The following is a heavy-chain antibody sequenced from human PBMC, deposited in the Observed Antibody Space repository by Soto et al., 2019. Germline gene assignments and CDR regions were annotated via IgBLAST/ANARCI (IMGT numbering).Heavy chain of an antibody. CDR2: ISYDSTKT. V-gene: IGHV3-30*03. J-gene: IGHJ6*02. CDR1: GFTFNSYG. Sequence: LRLSCAASGFTFNSYGMHWVRQGPGNGLEWVAFISYDSTKTYYADSVKGRFTISRDNSNSALYVQMNSLMGEDTAVYYCARTRSAWSDFHYYSLDVWGQGTTVTVSS. CDR3: ARTRSAWSDFHYYSLDV. D-gene: IGHD1-26*01.